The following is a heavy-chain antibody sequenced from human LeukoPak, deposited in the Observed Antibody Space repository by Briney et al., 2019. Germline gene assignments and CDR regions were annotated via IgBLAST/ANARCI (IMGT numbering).Heavy chain of an antibody. J-gene: IGHJ6*03. V-gene: IGHV1-8*03. D-gene: IGHD4-11*01. CDR3: ARGPLPSSNYGYYYYYYMDV. CDR1: GYTFTSYD. Sequence: VSVKVSCKASGYTFTSYDINWVRQATGQGLEWMGWMNPNSGNTGYAQKFQGRVTITRNTSISTAYMELSSLRSEDTAVYYCARGPLPSSNYGYYYYYYMDVWGKGTTVTVSS. CDR2: MNPNSGNT.